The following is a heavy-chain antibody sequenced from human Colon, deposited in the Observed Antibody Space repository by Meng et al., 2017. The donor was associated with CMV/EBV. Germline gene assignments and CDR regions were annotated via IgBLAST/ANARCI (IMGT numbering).Heavy chain of an antibody. Sequence: GESLRLSCAASGFSFSEYYMSWIRQAPGQGLEWVSYISSSGTTIYYEDSVKGRFTISRDNAKSSLYLQMNSLRAEDTAIYYCASSTAVTAGYWGQGTLVTVSS. V-gene: IGHV3-11*01. CDR1: GFSFSEYY. CDR2: ISSSGTTI. D-gene: IGHD2-21*02. CDR3: ASSTAVTAGY. J-gene: IGHJ4*02.